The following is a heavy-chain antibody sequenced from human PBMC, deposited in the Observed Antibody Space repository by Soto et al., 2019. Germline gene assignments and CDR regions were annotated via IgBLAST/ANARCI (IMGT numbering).Heavy chain of an antibody. CDR2: VSNSGST. J-gene: IGHJ6*02. Sequence: SETLSLTCTVSGDSVNTVNYYWTWIRQPPGKGLEWIGYVSNSGSTNYSPSLKSRVTLSADTSKNQFYLRLTSVAAADTAVYYYARGRGIAVRPYYYGMDVWGQGTTVTVSS. CDR1: GDSVNTVNYY. D-gene: IGHD6-6*01. CDR3: ARGRGIAVRPYYYGMDV. V-gene: IGHV4-61*01.